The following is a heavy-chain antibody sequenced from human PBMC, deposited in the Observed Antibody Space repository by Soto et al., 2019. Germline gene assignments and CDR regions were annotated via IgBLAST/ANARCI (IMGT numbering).Heavy chain of an antibody. CDR3: ARGGTRSADLPTY. J-gene: IGHJ4*02. CDR1: GDSINNYY. Sequence: VRLQESGPGLVEPSETLSLTCSVSGDSINNYYWSWIRQPAGKGLEWIGRIYSSGSANYNPSLKTRCTMSVDTSKNQVFLSVTSVTAADTAVYFWARGGTRSADLPTYWGQGIQVIVSS. CDR2: IYSSGSA. D-gene: IGHD1-1*01. V-gene: IGHV4-4*07.